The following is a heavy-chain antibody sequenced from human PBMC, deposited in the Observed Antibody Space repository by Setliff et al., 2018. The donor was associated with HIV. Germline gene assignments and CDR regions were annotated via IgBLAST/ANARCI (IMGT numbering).Heavy chain of an antibody. CDR3: MDFAIAGAWDY. CDR1: GFTFSNAW. J-gene: IGHJ4*02. V-gene: IGHV3-15*01. CDR2: IKKKGDGGTT. Sequence: GGSLRLSCAASGFTFSNAWMSWVHQVPGKGLEWVGHIKKKGDGGTTEYATPVKGRFTISRDDSENMLYLQMNDLKTEDTAVYYCMDFAIAGAWDYWGQGTLVTVSS. D-gene: IGHD6-13*01.